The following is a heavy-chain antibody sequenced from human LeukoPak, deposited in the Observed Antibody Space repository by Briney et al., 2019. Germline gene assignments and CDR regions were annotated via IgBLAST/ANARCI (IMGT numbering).Heavy chain of an antibody. CDR2: INRSGTT. Sequence: GSLRLSCAASGFTFSSYWMSWVRRPPGKGLEWIGGINRSGTTNYNPTLKSRVTISVDTSKSQVSLKLTSVTAADTAVFYCARGRFGNPLQLQPRRPFDMWGQGTVVTISS. V-gene: IGHV4-34*01. D-gene: IGHD1-1*01. CDR1: GFTFSSYW. J-gene: IGHJ3*02. CDR3: ARGRFGNPLQLQPRRPFDM.